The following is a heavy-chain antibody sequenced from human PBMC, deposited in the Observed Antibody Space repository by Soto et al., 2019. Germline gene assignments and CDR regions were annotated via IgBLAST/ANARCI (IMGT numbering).Heavy chain of an antibody. CDR2: ISGSDDST. V-gene: IGHV3-23*01. CDR3: AKRSSSSTFDY. D-gene: IGHD6-6*01. CDR1: GFTFSSYA. Sequence: EVHLLESGGGLVQPGESLRLSCAASGFTFSSYAMSWVRQAPGKGLEWVSVISGSDDSTYYADSVKGRFTISRDNSTNTLYLQMNSLRAEDTAVYYCAKRSSSSTFDYWGQGTLFTVSS. J-gene: IGHJ4*02.